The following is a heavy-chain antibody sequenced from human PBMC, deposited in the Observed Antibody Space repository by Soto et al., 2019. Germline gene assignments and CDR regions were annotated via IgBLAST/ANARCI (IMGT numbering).Heavy chain of an antibody. J-gene: IGHJ4*02. CDR2: IYHSGST. Sequence: QVQLQESGPGLVKPSGTLSLTCAVSGGSISSSNWWSWVRQPPGKGLEWIGEIYHSGSTNYNPSLKSRVTISVEKSKTPFSLKLSSVTAADTAVYYCARGVVVAATNFFDSLGQGTLVTVSS. CDR1: GGSISSSNW. CDR3: ARGVVVAATNFFDS. D-gene: IGHD2-15*01. V-gene: IGHV4-4*02.